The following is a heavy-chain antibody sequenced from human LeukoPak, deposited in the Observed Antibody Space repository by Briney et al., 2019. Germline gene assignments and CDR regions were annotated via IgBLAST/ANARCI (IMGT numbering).Heavy chain of an antibody. CDR1: GGTFSSYA. Sequence: SVKVSCKASGGTFSSYAISWVRQAPGQGLEWMGGIIPIFGTANYAQKFQGRVTITADESTGTAYMELSSLRSEDTAVYYCARNRYSGYDWGYYYYYYYMDVWGKGTTVTVSS. J-gene: IGHJ6*03. CDR3: ARNRYSGYDWGYYYYYYYMDV. V-gene: IGHV1-69*13. CDR2: IIPIFGTA. D-gene: IGHD5-12*01.